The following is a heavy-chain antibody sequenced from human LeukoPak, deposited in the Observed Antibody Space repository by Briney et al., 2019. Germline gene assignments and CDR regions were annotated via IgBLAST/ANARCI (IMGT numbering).Heavy chain of an antibody. CDR1: GFTFSRYS. Sequence: GGSLRLSCAASGFTFSRYSMNWVRQAPGKGLEWVSYISSSGGTIYYADSVKGRFTISRENAKNSLYLQMNSLRDEDTAVYYCARLWGYCSGGSCYSTPYWGQGTLVTVSS. J-gene: IGHJ4*02. CDR3: ARLWGYCSGGSCYSTPY. D-gene: IGHD2-15*01. CDR2: ISSSGGTI. V-gene: IGHV3-48*02.